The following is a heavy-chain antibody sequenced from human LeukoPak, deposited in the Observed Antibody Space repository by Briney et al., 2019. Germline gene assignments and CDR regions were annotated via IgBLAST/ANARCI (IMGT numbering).Heavy chain of an antibody. CDR2: INHSGST. CDR3: ARGRVPAAKVYYYYMDV. V-gene: IGHV4-34*01. D-gene: IGHD2-2*01. Sequence: LRLSCAASGFTFSDYYMSWIRQPPGKGLEWIGEINHSGSTNYNPSLKSRVTISVDTSKNQFSLKLSSVTAADTAVYYCARGRVPAAKVYYYYMDVWGKGTTVTVSS. J-gene: IGHJ6*03. CDR1: GFTFSDYY.